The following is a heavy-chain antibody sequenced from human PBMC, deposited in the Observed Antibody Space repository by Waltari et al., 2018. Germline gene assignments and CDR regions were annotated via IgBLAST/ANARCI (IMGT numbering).Heavy chain of an antibody. Sequence: QVQLVQSGAEVKKPGASVKVSCKASGYTFTGYYMPWVRQAPGQGLGWMGRINPNSGGTNYAQKFQGRVTMTRDTSISTAYMELSRLRSDDTAVYYCARDGGYSGYDSHYYYYGMDVWGQGTTVTVSS. CDR3: ARDGGYSGYDSHYYYYGMDV. CDR2: INPNSGGT. D-gene: IGHD5-12*01. J-gene: IGHJ6*02. V-gene: IGHV1-2*06. CDR1: GYTFTGYY.